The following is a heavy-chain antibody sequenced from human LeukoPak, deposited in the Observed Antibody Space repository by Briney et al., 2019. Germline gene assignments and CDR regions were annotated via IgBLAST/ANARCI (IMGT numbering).Heavy chain of an antibody. CDR1: SGSISGYY. CDR2: IYTSGST. V-gene: IGHV4-4*07. D-gene: IGHD4-17*01. J-gene: IGHJ4*02. Sequence: SETLSLTCTVSSGSISGYYWSWIRQPAGKGLEWIGRIYTSGSTNYNPSLKSRVTISVDTSKNQFSLKLSSVTAADTAVYYCARDLGDYGDYYFDYWGQGTLVTVSS. CDR3: ARDLGDYGDYYFDY.